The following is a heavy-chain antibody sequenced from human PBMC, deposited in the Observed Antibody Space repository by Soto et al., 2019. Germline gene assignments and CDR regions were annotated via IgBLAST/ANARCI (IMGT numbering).Heavy chain of an antibody. J-gene: IGHJ4*02. D-gene: IGHD1-1*01. Sequence: QVHLVQSGAEVKKPGASVKVSCKASGYTFTSYGITWVRQAPGQGLEWMGWISAHNGNTDYAQKLQCRVIVTRDTSTSTASTELRSLRSDDTSVYYCARGRYGDYWGQGALVTVSS. CDR2: ISAHNGNT. CDR1: GYTFTSYG. CDR3: ARGRYGDY. V-gene: IGHV1-18*01.